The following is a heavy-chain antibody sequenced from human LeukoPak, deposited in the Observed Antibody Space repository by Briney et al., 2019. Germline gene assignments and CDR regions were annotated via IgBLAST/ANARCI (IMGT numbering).Heavy chain of an antibody. CDR2: IYYSGST. CDR1: GGSISSGDYY. CDR3: ARVLIAAAGTHLDY. J-gene: IGHJ4*02. Sequence: SETLSLTCTVSGGSISSGDYYWSWIRQPPGKGLEWIGYIYYSGSTYYNPSLKSRVTISVDTSKNQFSLKLSSVTAAGTAVYYCARVLIAAAGTHLDYWGQGTLVTVSS. V-gene: IGHV4-30-4*08. D-gene: IGHD6-13*01.